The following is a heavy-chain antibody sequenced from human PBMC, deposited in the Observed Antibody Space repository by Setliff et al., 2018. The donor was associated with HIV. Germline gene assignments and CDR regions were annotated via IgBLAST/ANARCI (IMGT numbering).Heavy chain of an antibody. Sequence: SETLSLTCTVSGAPFSSYYLNWIRQPPGKGLEWIGYIFYSGTTNYNPSLKSRVTMSVDASKNQLSLNLTSVTAADTAVYYCARVETTVRGATYAMDVWGQGTTVTVSS. CDR1: GAPFSSYY. CDR2: IFYSGTT. D-gene: IGHD3-10*01. V-gene: IGHV4-59*01. CDR3: ARVETTVRGATYAMDV. J-gene: IGHJ6*02.